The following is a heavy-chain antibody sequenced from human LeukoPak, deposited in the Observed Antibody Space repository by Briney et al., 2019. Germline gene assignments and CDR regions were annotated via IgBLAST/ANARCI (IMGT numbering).Heavy chain of an antibody. V-gene: IGHV4-39*01. J-gene: IGHJ6*02. CDR1: GGSISSSSYY. CDR2: IYYGGST. D-gene: IGHD1-26*01. CDR3: ASTGATSVYYYYGMDV. Sequence: SETLSLTCTVSGGSISSSSYYWGWIRQPPGKGLEWIGSIYYGGSTYYNPSLKSRVTISVDTSKNQFSLKLSSVTAADTAVYYCASTGATSVYYYYGMDVWGQGTTVTVSS.